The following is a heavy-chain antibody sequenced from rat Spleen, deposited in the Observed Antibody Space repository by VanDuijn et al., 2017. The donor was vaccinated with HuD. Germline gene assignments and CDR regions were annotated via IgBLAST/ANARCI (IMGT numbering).Heavy chain of an antibody. CDR3: ARDENGYIYVWFAY. D-gene: IGHD1-4*01. V-gene: IGHV2-41*01. CDR1: GFSLTSYN. J-gene: IGHJ3*01. Sequence: QVQLKESGPGLVQPSQTLSLTCTVAGFSLTSYNVHWVRQPPGKGLEWMGVIWNIGGTRYNPALKSRLSISKDTSKSQVFLKMNSLQTEDTATYYCARDENGYIYVWFAYWGQGTLVTVSS. CDR2: IWNIGGT.